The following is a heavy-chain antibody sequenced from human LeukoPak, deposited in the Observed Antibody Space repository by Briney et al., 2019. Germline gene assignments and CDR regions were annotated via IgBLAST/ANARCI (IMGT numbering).Heavy chain of an antibody. Sequence: SETLSLTCTVSGGSISSGGYYWSWIRQPAGKGLEWIGRIYTSGSTNYNPSLKSRVTISVDTSKNQFSLKLSSVTAADTAVYYCAREAAGGNSAGRAYFDYWGQGTLVTVSS. V-gene: IGHV4-61*02. CDR2: IYTSGST. CDR3: AREAAGGNSAGRAYFDY. CDR1: GGSISSGGYY. D-gene: IGHD4-23*01. J-gene: IGHJ4*02.